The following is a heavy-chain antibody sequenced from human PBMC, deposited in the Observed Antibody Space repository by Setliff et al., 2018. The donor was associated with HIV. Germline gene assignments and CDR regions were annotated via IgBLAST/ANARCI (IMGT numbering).Heavy chain of an antibody. V-gene: IGHV5-51*01. J-gene: IGHJ1*01. CDR2: IYPGDSDT. D-gene: IGHD6-13*01. CDR3: ATTLTSTWYGFFRH. Sequence: GESLKISCKGSGYSFTNYWIGWVRQMPGKGLEWMGIIYPGDSDTRYSPSFQGQVTLSADKSTSTAYLQWSSLKASDTAMYYCATTLTSTWYGFFRHWGQGTLVTVSS. CDR1: GYSFTNYW.